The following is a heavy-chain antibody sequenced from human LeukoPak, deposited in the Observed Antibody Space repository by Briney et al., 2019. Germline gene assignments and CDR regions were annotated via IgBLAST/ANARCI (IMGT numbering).Heavy chain of an antibody. Sequence: SQTLSLTCTVSGGSVSSGSYYWSWIRQPPGTGLEWIGYIYYSGSTNYNPSLKSRVTISVDTSKNQFSLKLSSVTAADTAVYYCARELGSWFDPWGKGTLVTVSS. D-gene: IGHD3-3*02. V-gene: IGHV4-61*01. CDR1: GGSVSSGSYY. J-gene: IGHJ5*02. CDR2: IYYSGST. CDR3: ARELGSWFDP.